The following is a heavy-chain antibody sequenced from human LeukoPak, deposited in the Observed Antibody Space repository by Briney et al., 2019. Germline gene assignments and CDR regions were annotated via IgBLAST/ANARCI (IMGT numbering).Heavy chain of an antibody. V-gene: IGHV3-21*01. Sequence: GGSLRLSCAASGFTFSSYSMNWVRQAPGKGLEWVSSISSSSSYIYYADSVKGRFTISRDNAKNPLYLQMNSLRAEDTAVYYCARGSSAGFMDFDYWGQGTLVTVSS. J-gene: IGHJ4*02. CDR2: ISSSSSYI. D-gene: IGHD6-25*01. CDR1: GFTFSSYS. CDR3: ARGSSAGFMDFDY.